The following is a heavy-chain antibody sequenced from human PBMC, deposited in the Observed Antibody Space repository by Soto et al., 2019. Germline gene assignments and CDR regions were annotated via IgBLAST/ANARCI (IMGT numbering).Heavy chain of an antibody. J-gene: IGHJ6*02. CDR3: AKIPSTVTKGYYYYGMDV. CDR1: GFTFNDYG. Sequence: QVQLVESGGGAVQPGRSLRLSCAASGFTFNDYGLHWVRQAPGKGLDWVALISYDGSDKYYADSVKGRFTISRDNSKNTLYLQMNHLKAEDTVVYYCAKIPSTVTKGYYYYGMDVWGQGTTVTVSS. D-gene: IGHD4-4*01. CDR2: ISYDGSDK. V-gene: IGHV3-30*18.